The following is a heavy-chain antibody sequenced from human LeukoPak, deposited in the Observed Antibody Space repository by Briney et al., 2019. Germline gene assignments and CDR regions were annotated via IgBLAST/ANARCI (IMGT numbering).Heavy chain of an antibody. J-gene: IGHJ6*02. Sequence: PSETLSLTCAVYGGSFSGYYWSWIRQPPGKGLEWIGEINHSGSTNYNPSLKSRVTISVDTSKNQFSLKLSSVTAADTAVYYCARYRVVVTADGRSYGMDVWGQGTTVTVSS. D-gene: IGHD2-21*02. CDR2: INHSGST. CDR1: GGSFSGYY. V-gene: IGHV4-34*01. CDR3: ARYRVVVTADGRSYGMDV.